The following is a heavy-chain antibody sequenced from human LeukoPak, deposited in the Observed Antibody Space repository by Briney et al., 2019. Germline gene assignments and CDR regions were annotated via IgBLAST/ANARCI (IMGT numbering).Heavy chain of an antibody. V-gene: IGHV3-23*01. J-gene: IGHJ4*02. CDR2: ITGSGTST. Sequence: GGSLRLSCAASGFTFTNYAMNWVRQAPGKGPEWVSVITGSGTSTNYADSVKGRFTVARDNSKNTLYLQMNSLRAEDTAVYYCAKGPYNSGAYYFDYWGQGTQVTVSS. CDR1: GFTFTNYA. CDR3: AKGPYNSGAYYFDY. D-gene: IGHD3-10*01.